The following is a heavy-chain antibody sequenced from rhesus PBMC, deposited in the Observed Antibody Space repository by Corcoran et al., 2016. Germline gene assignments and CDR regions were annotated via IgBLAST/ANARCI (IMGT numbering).Heavy chain of an antibody. CDR3: AKDLGSSGY. CDR1: GFTFSSSY. D-gene: IGHD7-45*01. CDR2: INSGGGSP. J-gene: IGHJ4*01. V-gene: IGHV3S25*01. Sequence: EVQLVESGGGLVQPGGSLRLSCTGSGFTFSSSYMYWVRQAPGKGLEWVSAINSGGGSPYYADSVKGRFTISRDNSKNTLSLQMNSLRAEDTAVYYCAKDLGSSGYWGQGVLVTVSS.